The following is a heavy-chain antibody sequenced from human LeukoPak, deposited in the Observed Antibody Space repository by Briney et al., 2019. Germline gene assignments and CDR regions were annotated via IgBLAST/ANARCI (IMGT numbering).Heavy chain of an antibody. J-gene: IGHJ4*02. V-gene: IGHV3-7*04. CDR2: IKEDGSEK. CDR1: GFTFSSYW. CDR3: ARGEYYYDGGY. D-gene: IGHD3-22*01. Sequence: GGSLRLSCAVSGFTFSSYWMSWARQAPGKGLEWVANIKEDGSEKYFVDSVKGRFTISRDNAKNSLYLQMKSLRAEDTAVYYCARGEYYYDGGYWGQGTLVTVSS.